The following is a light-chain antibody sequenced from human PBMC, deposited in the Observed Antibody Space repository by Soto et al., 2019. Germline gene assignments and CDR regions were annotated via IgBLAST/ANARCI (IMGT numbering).Light chain of an antibody. V-gene: IGLV2-14*01. J-gene: IGLJ1*01. CDR1: SSDIGAYNF. CDR3: SSYTSSSTLV. CDR2: EVS. Sequence: SVLTQPSSVSGSPGQSITISCAGTSSDIGAYNFVSWYQQHPGKVPKLIIYEVSHRPSGVSDRFSGSKSGNMASLTISGLQAEDEADYYCSSYTSSSTLVFGTGTQVTVL.